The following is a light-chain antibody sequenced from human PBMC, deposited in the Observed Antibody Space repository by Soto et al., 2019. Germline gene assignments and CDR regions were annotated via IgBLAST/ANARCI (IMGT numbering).Light chain of an antibody. V-gene: IGKV1-5*01. CDR2: DAS. J-gene: IGKJ1*01. CDR3: QQYYDYPWT. CDR1: QSISNW. Sequence: DIQMTQSPSTLSASVGDRVTITCRASQSISNWLAWYQQKPGKAPKVLIYDASNLETGVPSRFSGSGSGREFTLTISSLQPDDFATYYCQQYYDYPWTFGPGTKVDNK.